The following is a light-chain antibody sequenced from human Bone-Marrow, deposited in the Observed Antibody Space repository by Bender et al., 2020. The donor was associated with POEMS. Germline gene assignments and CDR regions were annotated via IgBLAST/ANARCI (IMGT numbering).Light chain of an antibody. CDR1: NLGDKY. CDR2: QDN. J-gene: IGLJ2*01. V-gene: IGLV3-1*01. CDR3: QARESRTET. Sequence: SYDLTQPPSVSVSPGQTATITCSGDNLGDKYAFWYQQKSGQSPVLVIFQDNQRPSGIPERFSASNSGDTATLNISGTQLMGEAEYYRQARESRTETLGGKTRLNVL.